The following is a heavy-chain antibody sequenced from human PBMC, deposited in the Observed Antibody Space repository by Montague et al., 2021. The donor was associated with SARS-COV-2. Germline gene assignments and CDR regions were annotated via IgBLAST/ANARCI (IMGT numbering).Heavy chain of an antibody. D-gene: IGHD3-9*01. Sequence: TLSLTCTVSGGSISSGSYYWNWIRQPAGKGLEWIGRIYTSGSTNYNPPLKSRVTISVDTSKNQFSLKLSSVTAADTAVYYCARESLHLTGYYNDYFDYRGQGTLVTVSS. CDR1: GGSISSGSYY. J-gene: IGHJ4*02. CDR3: ARESLHLTGYYNDYFDY. V-gene: IGHV4-61*02. CDR2: IYTSGST.